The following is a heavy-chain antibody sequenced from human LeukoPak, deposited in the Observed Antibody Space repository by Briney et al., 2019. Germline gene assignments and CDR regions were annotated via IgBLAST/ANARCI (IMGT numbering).Heavy chain of an antibody. Sequence: PGGSLRLSCAAPGFTFSSYWMSWVRQAPGKELEWVANIKQDGSEKYYVDSVNGRFTISRDNAKNSLYLQMNSLRAEDTAVYYCARDFRGTTVAYYWGQGTLVTVSS. CDR2: IKQDGSEK. D-gene: IGHD4-23*01. V-gene: IGHV3-7*01. CDR3: ARDFRGTTVAYY. J-gene: IGHJ4*02. CDR1: GFTFSSYW.